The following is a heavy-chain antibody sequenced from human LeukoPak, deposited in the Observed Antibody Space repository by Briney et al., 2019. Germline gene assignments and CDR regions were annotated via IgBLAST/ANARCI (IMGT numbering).Heavy chain of an antibody. Sequence: GGSLRLSCADSGFRLSSYWIHWVRQAPGKGLVWEARISEGDGTRTTYADLAKGRFTVSRDSAKNTVFLQMNSLRAEAKAVYYYAGEPSDILRGCFEYWGQGALVTVSS. CDR1: GFRLSSYW. CDR2: ISEGDGTRT. J-gene: IGHJ4*02. V-gene: IGHV3-74*03. D-gene: IGHD3-9*01. CDR3: AGEPSDILRGCFEY.